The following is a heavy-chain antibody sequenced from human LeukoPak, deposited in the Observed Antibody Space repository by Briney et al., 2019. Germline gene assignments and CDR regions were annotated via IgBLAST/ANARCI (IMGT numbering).Heavy chain of an antibody. CDR1: GGSFSGYY. CDR3: ARHWYYFDY. Sequence: PSETLSLTCAVYGGSFSGYYRSWIRQPPGKGLEWIGSIYYSGSTYYNPSLKSRVTISVDTSKNQFSLKLSSVTAADTAVYYCARHWYYFDYWGQGTLVTVSS. D-gene: IGHD2-8*02. J-gene: IGHJ4*02. V-gene: IGHV4-34*01. CDR2: IYYSGST.